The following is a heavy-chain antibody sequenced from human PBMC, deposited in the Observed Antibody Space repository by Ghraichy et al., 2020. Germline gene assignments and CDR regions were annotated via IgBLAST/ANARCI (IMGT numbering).Heavy chain of an antibody. Sequence: SETLSLTCAVYGGSFSGYYWSWIRQPPGKGLEWIGEINHSGSTNYNPSLKSRVTISVDTSKNQFSLKLSSVTAADTAVYYCARHKGKRVAGRVLDYWGQGTLVTISS. D-gene: IGHD6-19*01. J-gene: IGHJ4*02. CDR2: INHSGST. CDR1: GGSFSGYY. CDR3: ARHKGKRVAGRVLDY. V-gene: IGHV4-34*01.